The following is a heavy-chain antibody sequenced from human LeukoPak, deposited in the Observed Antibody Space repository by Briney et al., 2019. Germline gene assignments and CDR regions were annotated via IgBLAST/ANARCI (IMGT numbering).Heavy chain of an antibody. J-gene: IGHJ4*02. D-gene: IGHD5-18*01. CDR2: INPSGSST. CDR1: GYSFTSYY. Sequence: GASVKVSCKASGYSFTSYYMHWVRQAPGQGLEWMGFINPSGSSTSYAQKFQGRVTMTRDMSTSTVYMELSSLRSEDTAVYYCATRDTAMVSSFDYWGQGTLVTVSS. CDR3: ATRDTAMVSSFDY. V-gene: IGHV1-46*01.